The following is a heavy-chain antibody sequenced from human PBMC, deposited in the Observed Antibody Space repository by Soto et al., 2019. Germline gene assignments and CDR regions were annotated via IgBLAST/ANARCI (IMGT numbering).Heavy chain of an antibody. CDR1: GFTFGDYA. CDR2: IRSKAYGGTT. J-gene: IGHJ4*02. CDR3: TRAEDIVGAPVCFDY. D-gene: IGHD1-26*01. Sequence: GGSLRLSCTASGFTFGDYAMSWVRQAPGKGLEWVGFIRSKAYGGTTEYAASVKGRFTISRDDSKSIAYLQMNSLKTEDTAVYYCTRAEDIVGAPVCFDYWGQGTLVTVSS. V-gene: IGHV3-49*04.